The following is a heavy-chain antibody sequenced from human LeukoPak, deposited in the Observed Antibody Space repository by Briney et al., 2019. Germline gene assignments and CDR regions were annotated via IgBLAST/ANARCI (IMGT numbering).Heavy chain of an antibody. CDR2: INHSGST. Sequence: SETLSLTCAVYGGSFSGYYWSWIRQPPGKGLEWIGEINHSGSTNYNPSLKTRVTISVDTSKNQSSLRLSSVTAADTAVYYCARGCVFDYWGQGTLVTVSS. J-gene: IGHJ4*02. CDR1: GGSFSGYY. CDR3: ARGCVFDY. V-gene: IGHV4-34*01.